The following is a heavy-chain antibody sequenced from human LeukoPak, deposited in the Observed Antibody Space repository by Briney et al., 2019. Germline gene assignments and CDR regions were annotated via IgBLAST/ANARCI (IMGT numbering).Heavy chain of an antibody. Sequence: GGSLRLSCTASGFTFGDYAMSWVRQAPGKGLEWVGFIRSKAYGGTTEYAASVKGRFTISRDDSKSIAYLQMNSLRTEDTAVYYCTRDQGSGWYVGNYFDYWGQGTLVTVSS. CDR1: GFTFGDYA. CDR3: TRDQGSGWYVGNYFDY. V-gene: IGHV3-49*04. J-gene: IGHJ4*02. CDR2: IRSKAYGGTT. D-gene: IGHD6-19*01.